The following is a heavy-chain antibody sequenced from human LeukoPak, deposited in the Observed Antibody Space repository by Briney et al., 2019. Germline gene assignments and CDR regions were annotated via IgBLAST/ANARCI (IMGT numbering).Heavy chain of an antibody. Sequence: SETLSLTCTVSGGSISSYYWSWIRQPPGEGLEWIGYIYYSGSTNYNPSLKSRVTISVDTSKNQFSLKLSSVTAADTAVYYCARRDSSGWSNWFDPWGQGTLVTVSS. CDR1: GGSISSYY. D-gene: IGHD6-19*01. CDR3: ARRDSSGWSNWFDP. CDR2: IYYSGST. V-gene: IGHV4-59*01. J-gene: IGHJ5*02.